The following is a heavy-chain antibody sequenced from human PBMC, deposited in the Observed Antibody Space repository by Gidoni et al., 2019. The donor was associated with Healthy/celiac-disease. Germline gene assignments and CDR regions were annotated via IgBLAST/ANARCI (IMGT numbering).Heavy chain of an antibody. Sequence: QVQLVESGGGVVQPGRSLRLSCAASGFTFSSYAMHWVRQAPGKGLEWVAVISYDGSNKYYADSVKGRFTISRDNSKNTLYLQMNSLRAEDTAVYYCARDHSPGIDYSIPFDYWGQGTLVTVSS. D-gene: IGHD4-4*01. J-gene: IGHJ4*02. CDR1: GFTFSSYA. CDR3: ARDHSPGIDYSIPFDY. V-gene: IGHV3-30*04. CDR2: ISYDGSNK.